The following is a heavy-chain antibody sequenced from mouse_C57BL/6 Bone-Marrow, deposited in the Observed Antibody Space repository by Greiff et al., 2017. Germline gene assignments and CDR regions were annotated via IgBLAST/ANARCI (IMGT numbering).Heavy chain of an antibody. D-gene: IGHD1-1*01. Sequence: QVQLQQSGAELARPGASVKLSCKASGYTFTSYGISWVKQRTGQGLEWIGEIYPRSGNTYYNEKFKGKATLTAEKSSGTAYMELRSLTSEDSAVYFCARYYYYGSSYAMDYWGQGTSVTVSS. V-gene: IGHV1-81*01. CDR3: ARYYYYGSSYAMDY. CDR1: GYTFTSYG. J-gene: IGHJ4*01. CDR2: IYPRSGNT.